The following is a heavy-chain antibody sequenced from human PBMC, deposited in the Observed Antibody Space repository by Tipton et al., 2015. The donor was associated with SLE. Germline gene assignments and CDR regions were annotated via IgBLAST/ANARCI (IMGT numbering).Heavy chain of an antibody. J-gene: IGHJ4*02. D-gene: IGHD5-12*01. CDR3: ARMDQWLRPGGY. CDR2: IYYSGST. V-gene: IGHV4-39*07. CDR1: GGSISSSSYY. Sequence: GLVKPSETLSLTCTVSGGSISSSSYYWGWIRQPPGKGLEWIGSIYYSGSTYYNPSLKSRVTISVDTSKNQFSLKLSSVTAADTAVYYCARMDQWLRPGGYWGQGTLVTVSS.